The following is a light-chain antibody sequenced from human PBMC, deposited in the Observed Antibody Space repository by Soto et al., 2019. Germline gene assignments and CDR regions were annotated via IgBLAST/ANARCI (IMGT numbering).Light chain of an antibody. CDR3: AAGDDSLTGVV. Sequence: QSVLTQPPSESGTPGQRVTISCSGSSSNIGSNYIYWYQQLPGTAPKLLIYKNSQRPSGVPDRFSGSKSGTSAPLAISGHGSDDEADYYCAAGDDSLTGVVFGGGTKLTVL. V-gene: IGLV1-47*01. CDR1: SSNIGSNY. CDR2: KNS. J-gene: IGLJ2*01.